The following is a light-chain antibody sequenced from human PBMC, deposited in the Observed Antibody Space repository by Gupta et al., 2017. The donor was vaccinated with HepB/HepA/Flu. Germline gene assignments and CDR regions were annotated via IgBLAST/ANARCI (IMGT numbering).Light chain of an antibody. CDR2: DVT. CDR1: DSDVGGYDY. V-gene: IGLV2-14*03. Sequence: HSALTPPAPVPGSPGPSITITCSGTDSDVGGYDYGYWYQPHPGKAPKLLIYDVTNRPSGVTNRFSGSKSGNTASLTISELQDEDEDDYYCSAYTSTNSRVFGGGTKLTVL. J-gene: IGLJ3*02. CDR3: SAYTSTNSRV.